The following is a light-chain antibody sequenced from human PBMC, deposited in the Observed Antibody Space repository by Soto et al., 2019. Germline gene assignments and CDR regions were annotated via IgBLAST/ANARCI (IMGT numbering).Light chain of an antibody. CDR3: QSYDNSLSGNV. J-gene: IGLJ1*01. CDR2: ANT. Sequence: QSVLTQPPSVSGAPGDRVTISCTGSSSNIGASFDVHWYQQPPGIAPKLLIYANTKRPSGVPDRFSGSKSDTSASLAIIGLQAEDEADYYCQSYDNSLSGNVFGTGTKLTVL. V-gene: IGLV1-40*01. CDR1: SSNIGASFD.